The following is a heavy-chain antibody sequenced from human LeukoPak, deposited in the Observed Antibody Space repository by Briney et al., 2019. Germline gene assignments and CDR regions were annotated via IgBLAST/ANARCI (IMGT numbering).Heavy chain of an antibody. D-gene: IGHD6-19*01. CDR2: IYYSGST. V-gene: IGHV4-39*01. Sequence: PGGSLRLSCTASGFTFSNFWMGWVRQPPGKGLEWIGSIYYSGSTYYNPSLKSRVTISVDTSKNQFSLKLSSVTAADTAVYYCARQYSSGWYRTLYYFDYWGQGTLVTVSS. CDR1: GFTFSNFW. J-gene: IGHJ4*02. CDR3: ARQYSSGWYRTLYYFDY.